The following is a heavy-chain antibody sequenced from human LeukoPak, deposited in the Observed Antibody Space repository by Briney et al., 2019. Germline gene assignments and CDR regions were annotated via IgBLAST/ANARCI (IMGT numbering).Heavy chain of an antibody. J-gene: IGHJ4*02. CDR3: AKDLRWEPIFDY. D-gene: IGHD1-26*01. Sequence: GGSLRLSCAASGFTFTDYYMSWIRQAPGKGLEWVSYITNSGTTIYYADSVKGRFTISRDNSKNTLYLQMNSLRAEDTAVYYCAKDLRWEPIFDYWGQGTLVTVSS. V-gene: IGHV3-11*01. CDR2: ITNSGTTI. CDR1: GFTFTDYY.